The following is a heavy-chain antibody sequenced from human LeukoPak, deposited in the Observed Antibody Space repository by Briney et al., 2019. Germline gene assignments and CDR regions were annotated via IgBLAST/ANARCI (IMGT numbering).Heavy chain of an antibody. V-gene: IGHV4-59*01. CDR3: AREGGYSYGPFDY. CDR2: IFYSGST. CDR1: GGSISSYY. J-gene: IGHJ4*02. Sequence: GSLRLSCTVSGGSISSYYWSWIRQPPGKGLEWIGYIFYSGSTNYNPSLKSRVTISVDTSKNQFSLKLSSVTAADTAVYYCAREGGYSYGPFDYWGQGTLVTVSS. D-gene: IGHD5-18*01.